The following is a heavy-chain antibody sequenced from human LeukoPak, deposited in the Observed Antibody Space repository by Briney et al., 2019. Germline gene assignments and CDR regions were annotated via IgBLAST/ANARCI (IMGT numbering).Heavy chain of an antibody. CDR2: IYYSGST. CDR3: ARERRSSGWYDYFDY. D-gene: IGHD6-19*01. J-gene: IGHJ4*02. V-gene: IGHV4-59*01. CDR1: GGSFSGYY. Sequence: SETLSLTCAVYGGSFSGYYWSWIRQPPGKGLEWIGYIYYSGSTNYNPSLKSRVTISVDTSKNQFSLKLSSVTAADTAVYYCARERRSSGWYDYFDYWGQGTLVTVSS.